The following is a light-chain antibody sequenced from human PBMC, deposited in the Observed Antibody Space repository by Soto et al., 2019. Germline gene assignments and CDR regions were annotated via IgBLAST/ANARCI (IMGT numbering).Light chain of an antibody. CDR2: TND. CDR1: SSNIGSKT. Sequence: QSVLTQPPSASGTPGQRVTISCSGSSSNIGSKTVNWYQQLPGSAPKLLIYTNDQRPSGVPDPFAGSKSGTSASLAISGLQYEDEADYFCAAWDDSLNGVVFGGGTKLTVL. J-gene: IGLJ2*01. CDR3: AAWDDSLNGVV. V-gene: IGLV1-44*01.